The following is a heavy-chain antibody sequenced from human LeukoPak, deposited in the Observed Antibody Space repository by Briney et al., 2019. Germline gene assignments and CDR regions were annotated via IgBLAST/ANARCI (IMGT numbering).Heavy chain of an antibody. J-gene: IGHJ4*02. Sequence: PGESLKISCKGSGYSFTSYWISWVRQMPGKGLEWMGRIDPSDSYTNYSPSFQGHDTISADKSISTAYLQWSSLKASDTAMYYCARHRAAADPFDYWGQGTLVTVSS. CDR2: IDPSDSYT. CDR1: GYSFTSYW. V-gene: IGHV5-10-1*01. D-gene: IGHD6-13*01. CDR3: ARHRAAADPFDY.